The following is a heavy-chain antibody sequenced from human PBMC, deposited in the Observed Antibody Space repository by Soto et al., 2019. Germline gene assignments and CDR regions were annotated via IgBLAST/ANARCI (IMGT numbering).Heavy chain of an antibody. CDR2: VSHDGRNT. CDR3: AKGGRQWLVTSDFNY. V-gene: IGHV3-30*18. D-gene: IGHD6-19*01. Sequence: VQLVESGGGVVQPGRSLRLSCAASGFTFSDYAMHWVRQAPGKGLEWVAVVSHDGRNTHYADSVKGRFTISRDSSKNTVSLKMTSLRAEATAVYSCAKGGRQWLVTSDFNYWGQGALVTVSS. CDR1: GFTFSDYA. J-gene: IGHJ4*02.